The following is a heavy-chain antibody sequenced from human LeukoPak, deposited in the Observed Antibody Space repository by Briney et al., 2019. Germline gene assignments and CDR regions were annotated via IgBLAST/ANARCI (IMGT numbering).Heavy chain of an antibody. J-gene: IGHJ4*02. V-gene: IGHV3-30*02. CDR3: AKDGSWSCTD. CDR2: IAHHGINK. CDR1: GFTFSSYA. D-gene: IGHD2-8*02. Sequence: PGGPLRLSCAASGFTFSSYAIHWVRQGPGKGLEWVAYIAHHGINKYYADSVKGRFTISRDNSKRTLYLQMNSLRADDTAVYYCAKDGSWSCTDWGQGTLVTVSS.